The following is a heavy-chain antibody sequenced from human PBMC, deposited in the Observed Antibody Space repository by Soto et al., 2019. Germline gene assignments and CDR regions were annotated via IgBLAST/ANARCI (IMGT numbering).Heavy chain of an antibody. J-gene: IGHJ4*02. CDR2: ISYDGSNK. D-gene: IGHD2-21*02. CDR1: GFTFSSYA. V-gene: IGHV3-30-3*01. Sequence: GGSLRLSCAASGFTFSSYAMHWVRQAPGKGLEWVAVISYDGSNKYYADSVKGRFTISRDNSKNTLYLQMNSLRAEDTAVYYCARDPDDLSLFDYWGQGTLVTVSS. CDR3: ARDPDDLSLFDY.